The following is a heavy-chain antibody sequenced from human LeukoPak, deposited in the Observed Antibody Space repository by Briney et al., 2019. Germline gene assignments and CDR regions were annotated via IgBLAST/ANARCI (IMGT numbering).Heavy chain of an antibody. D-gene: IGHD3-3*01. CDR2: IYYSGST. J-gene: IGHJ5*02. CDR3: ARDFLSSVFGVVTPNWFDP. V-gene: IGHV4-39*07. Sequence: PSETLSLTCTVSGGSISSSSYYWGWIRQPPGKGLEWFGSIYYSGSTYYNPSLKSRVTISVDTSKNQFSLKLSSVTAADTAVYYCARDFLSSVFGVVTPNWFDPWGQGTLVTVSS. CDR1: GGSISSSSYY.